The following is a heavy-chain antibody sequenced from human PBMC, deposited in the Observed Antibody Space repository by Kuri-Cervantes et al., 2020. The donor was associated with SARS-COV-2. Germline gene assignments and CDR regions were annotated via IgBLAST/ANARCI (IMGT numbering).Heavy chain of an antibody. J-gene: IGHJ4*02. Sequence: LSLTCAASGFTFSSYSMNWVRQAPGKGLEWVGRIRSKANSYATASAASVKGRFTISRDDSKNTAYLQMNSLKTEDTAVYYCTRVSTTSSGDYWGQGTLVTVSS. D-gene: IGHD1-26*01. V-gene: IGHV3-73*01. CDR3: TRVSTTSSGDY. CDR2: IRSKANSYAT. CDR1: GFTFSSYS.